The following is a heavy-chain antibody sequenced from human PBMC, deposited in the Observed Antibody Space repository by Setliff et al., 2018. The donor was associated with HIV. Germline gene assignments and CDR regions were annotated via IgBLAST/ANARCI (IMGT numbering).Heavy chain of an antibody. CDR3: ARDGVVPAAMDYYGLDV. CDR2: IYYSGST. J-gene: IGHJ6*02. CDR1: GGSISRSSYY. V-gene: IGHV4-39*07. Sequence: TSETLSLTCTVSGGSISRSSYYWGWIRQPPGKGLEWIGSIYYSGSTYYNPSLKSRVTISVDTSKNQFSLKLSSVTAADTAVYYCARDGVVPAAMDYYGLDVWGQGTTVTVSS. D-gene: IGHD2-2*01.